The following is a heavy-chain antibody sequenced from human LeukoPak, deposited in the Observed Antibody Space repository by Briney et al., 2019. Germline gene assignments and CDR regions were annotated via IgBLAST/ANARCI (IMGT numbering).Heavy chain of an antibody. CDR2: TYYRSKWYN. CDR1: GDSVSRNTAG. D-gene: IGHD5-12*01. J-gene: IGHJ4*02. Sequence: SQTLSLTCAISGDSVSRNTAGWNWIRQSPSRGLEWLGRTYYRSKWYNDYAVSVKSRITINPDTSKNQFSLQLNSVTPEDTAVYYCARAWLRSGEVDYWGQGTLVTASS. CDR3: ARAWLRSGEVDY. V-gene: IGHV6-1*01.